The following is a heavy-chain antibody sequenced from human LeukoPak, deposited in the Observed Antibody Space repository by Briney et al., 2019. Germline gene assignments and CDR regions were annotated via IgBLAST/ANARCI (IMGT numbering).Heavy chain of an antibody. CDR2: ISSSSGYI. D-gene: IGHD6-19*01. J-gene: IGHJ4*02. V-gene: IGHV3-21*01. CDR3: AGGRGWLVEY. Sequence: GGSLRLSCAASGFTFSSYSMCWVRQAPGKGLEWVSSISSSSGYIYYADSVKGRFIISRDNAKNSLYLQMNSLRDEDTAVYYCAGGRGWLVEYWGQGTLVTVSS. CDR1: GFTFSSYS.